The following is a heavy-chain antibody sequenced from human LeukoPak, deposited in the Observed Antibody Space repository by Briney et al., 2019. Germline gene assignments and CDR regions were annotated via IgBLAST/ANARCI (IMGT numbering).Heavy chain of an antibody. Sequence: SETLSLTCSVSGVSMSSDYWTWIRQPPGKGLEWIGYVHINGNTHYNPSLKSRVTMSIDMAKNQFSLNLTSLTAADTAVYYCARGASSYDLWRGPLDSWGQGILVTVSS. J-gene: IGHJ4*02. CDR1: GVSMSSDY. V-gene: IGHV4-59*01. D-gene: IGHD3-3*01. CDR3: ARGASSYDLWRGPLDS. CDR2: VHINGNT.